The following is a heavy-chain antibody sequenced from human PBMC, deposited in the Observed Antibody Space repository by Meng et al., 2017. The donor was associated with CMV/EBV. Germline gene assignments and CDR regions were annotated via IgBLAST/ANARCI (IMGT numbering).Heavy chain of an antibody. Sequence: GGSLRLSCAASGFTFSNAWMSWVRQAPGKGLEWVGRIKSKTDGGTTDYAAPVKGRFTISRDDSKNTLYLQMNSLRDEDTAVYYCAKDGYCSSTSCYEAAYYYYGMDVWGQGTTVTVSS. CDR3: AKDGYCSSTSCYEAAYYYYGMDV. J-gene: IGHJ6*02. CDR2: IKSKTDGGTT. CDR1: GFTFSNAW. D-gene: IGHD2-2*03. V-gene: IGHV3-15*05.